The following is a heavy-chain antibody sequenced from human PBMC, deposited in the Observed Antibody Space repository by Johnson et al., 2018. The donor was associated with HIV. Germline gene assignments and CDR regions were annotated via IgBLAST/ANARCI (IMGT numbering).Heavy chain of an antibody. CDR1: EFTFSTYG. D-gene: IGHD3-3*01. CDR3: ARPLQLLEVSDAFDM. J-gene: IGHJ3*02. V-gene: IGHV3-30*02. CDR2: IRYDGSNK. Sequence: QVQLVESGGGVVQPGGSLRLSCAASEFTFSTYGMHWVRQAPGKGLEWVAFIRYDGSNKYYADSVKGRFTISRDNSKNTLYLQMSSLRAEDTAVYYCARPLQLLEVSDAFDMWGQGTMVTVSS.